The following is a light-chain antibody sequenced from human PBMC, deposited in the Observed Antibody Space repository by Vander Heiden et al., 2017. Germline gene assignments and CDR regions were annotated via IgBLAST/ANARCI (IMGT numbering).Light chain of an antibody. V-gene: IGLV2-14*03. Sequence: QSALTQPASVSGSPGQSITISCTGTSSDVGGYNYVSWYQQHPGKAPKIMIYDVNNRPSGVSNRFSGSKSGNTASLTISGLQAEDEADYYCSSYTSSNTWVFGGGTKLTVL. CDR3: SSYTSSNTWV. J-gene: IGLJ3*02. CDR1: SSDVGGYNY. CDR2: DVN.